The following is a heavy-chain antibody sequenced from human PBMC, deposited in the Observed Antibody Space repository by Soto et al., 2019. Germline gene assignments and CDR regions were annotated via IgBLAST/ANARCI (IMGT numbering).Heavy chain of an antibody. CDR3: AITKHSGGNFDY. CDR2: IYYSGST. CDR1: GGSISSGGYY. Sequence: SETLSLTCTVSGGSISSGGYYWSWIRQHPGKGLEWIGYIYYSGSTYYNPSLKSRVTISVDTSKNQFSLKLSSVTAADTVVYYCAITKHSGGNFDYWGQGTLVTVSS. D-gene: IGHD3-3*02. J-gene: IGHJ4*02. V-gene: IGHV4-31*03.